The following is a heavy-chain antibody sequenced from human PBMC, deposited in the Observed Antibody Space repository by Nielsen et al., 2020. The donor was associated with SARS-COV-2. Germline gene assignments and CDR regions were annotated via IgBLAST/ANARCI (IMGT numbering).Heavy chain of an antibody. Sequence: GESLKISCAASGFTFSSYAMSWVRQAPGKGLEWVSSISSSSSYIYYADSVKGRFTISRDNAKNSLYLQMNSLRAEDTAVYYCAKENCGGDDCWVDYWGQGTLVTVSS. J-gene: IGHJ4*02. CDR3: AKENCGGDDCWVDY. CDR1: GFTFSSYA. V-gene: IGHV3-21*04. D-gene: IGHD2-21*02. CDR2: ISSSSSYI.